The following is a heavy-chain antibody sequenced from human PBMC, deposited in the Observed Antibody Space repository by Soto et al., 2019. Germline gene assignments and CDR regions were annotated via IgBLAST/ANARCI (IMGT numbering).Heavy chain of an antibody. CDR3: ARDQRSSTWGDFDS. J-gene: IGHJ4*02. CDR1: GFTFSDYS. Sequence: EVQLVESGGGLVKPGGSLRLSYAASGFTFSDYSMNWVRQAPGKGLEWVSSISSSSSYIYYADSVKGRFTVSRDNAKISLYLQMDSLRAEDTAIYYCARDQRSSTWGDFDSWGQGTLVAVSS. V-gene: IGHV3-21*01. CDR2: ISSSSSYI. D-gene: IGHD6-13*01.